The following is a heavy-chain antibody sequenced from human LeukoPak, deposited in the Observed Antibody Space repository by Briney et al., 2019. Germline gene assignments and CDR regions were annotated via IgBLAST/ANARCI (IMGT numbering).Heavy chain of an antibody. CDR3: ARDLRVQSYYFDY. V-gene: IGHV3-33*01. CDR1: GFTFSSYG. CDR2: IWYDGSNK. Sequence: GGSLRLSCAASGFTFSSYGMHWVRQAPGKGLEWVAVIWYDGSNKYYADSVKGRFTISRDNSKSTLYLQMNSLRAEDTAVYYCARDLRVQSYYFDYWGQGTLVTVSS. J-gene: IGHJ4*02. D-gene: IGHD1-1*01.